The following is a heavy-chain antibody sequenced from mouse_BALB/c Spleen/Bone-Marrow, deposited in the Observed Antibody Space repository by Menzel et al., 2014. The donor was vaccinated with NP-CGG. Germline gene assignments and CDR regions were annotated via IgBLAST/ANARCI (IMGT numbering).Heavy chain of an antibody. CDR1: GYTFTDYN. V-gene: IGHV1S29*02. Sequence: EVKLLESGPELVKPGASVKISCKASGYTFTDYNMHWVKQSHGKSLEWIGYIYPYNGGTGYNQKFKSKATLTVDNSSSTAYIELRSLTSEDSAVYYCARRFITTAAWFAYWGQGTLVTVSA. CDR2: IYPYNGGT. D-gene: IGHD1-2*01. J-gene: IGHJ3*01. CDR3: ARRFITTAAWFAY.